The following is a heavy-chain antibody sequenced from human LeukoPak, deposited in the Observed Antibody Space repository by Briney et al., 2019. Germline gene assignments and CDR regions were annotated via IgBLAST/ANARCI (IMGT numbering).Heavy chain of an antibody. CDR3: GVVY. CDR2: IREDGSEK. V-gene: IGHV3-7*01. J-gene: IGHJ4*02. CDR1: GFTFSRYW. Sequence: GGSLRLSCAASGFTFSRYWMNWVRQSPGKGLEWVANIREDGSEKYYVDSVKGRFTISRDNTKNLLYLEMSSLRAEDTAVYYCGVVYWGQGTLVTVSS.